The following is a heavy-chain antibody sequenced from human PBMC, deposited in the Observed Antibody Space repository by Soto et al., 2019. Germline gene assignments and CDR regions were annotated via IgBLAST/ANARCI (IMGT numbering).Heavy chain of an antibody. CDR1: GGSISSGGYS. J-gene: IGHJ5*02. D-gene: IGHD3-9*01. V-gene: IGHV4-30-2*01. CDR3: ARHIDYDILTGYCNWFDP. Sequence: TLSLTCAVSGGSISSGGYSLSWIRQPPGKGLEWIGYIYHSGSTYYNPSLKSRVTISVDTSKNQFSLKLSSVTAADTAVYYCARHIDYDILTGYCNWFDPWGQGTLVTVS. CDR2: IYHSGST.